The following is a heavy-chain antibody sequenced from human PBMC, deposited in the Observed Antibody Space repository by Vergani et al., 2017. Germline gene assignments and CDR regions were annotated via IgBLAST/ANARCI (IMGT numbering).Heavy chain of an antibody. CDR3: ARHSTVEWLVKLGWIDP. V-gene: IGHV4-39*01. CDR1: GASIRSSNYY. CDR2: IYYSGSP. J-gene: IGHJ5*02. Sequence: QLQLQESGPGLVKPSATLSLTCSVSGASIRSSNYYWGWIRQPPGKGLEWIAIIYYSGSPYYNPSLKSRLTISVVTSKNQFSLERSSVTAADTAVYFCARHSTVEWLVKLGWIDPWGQGILVTVSS. D-gene: IGHD6-19*01.